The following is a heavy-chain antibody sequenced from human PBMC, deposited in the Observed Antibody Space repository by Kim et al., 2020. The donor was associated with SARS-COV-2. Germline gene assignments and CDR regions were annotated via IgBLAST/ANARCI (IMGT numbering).Heavy chain of an antibody. CDR3: AKKPRYYYGMDV. V-gene: IGHV3-23*01. Sequence: TFSADSVKGRFTISRDNSKNTLYLQMNTLRVEDTAIYYCAKKPRYYYGMDVWGQGTTVTVSS. J-gene: IGHJ6*02. CDR2: T.